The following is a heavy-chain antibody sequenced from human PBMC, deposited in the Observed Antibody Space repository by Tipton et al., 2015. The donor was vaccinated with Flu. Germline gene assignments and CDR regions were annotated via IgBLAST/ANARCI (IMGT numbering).Heavy chain of an antibody. V-gene: IGHV4-59*08. D-gene: IGHD4-17*01. CDR3: ARPTVTAGFDP. J-gene: IGHJ5*02. Sequence: TLSLTCTFSGGSTTGFYWSWIRRPPGKALEWIGSVYYSGTTNYNPSLKSRVTISVDTSKSQFSLKLSSVTAADTAMYYCARPTVTAGFDPWGQGTLVTVSS. CDR1: GGSTTGFY. CDR2: VYYSGTT.